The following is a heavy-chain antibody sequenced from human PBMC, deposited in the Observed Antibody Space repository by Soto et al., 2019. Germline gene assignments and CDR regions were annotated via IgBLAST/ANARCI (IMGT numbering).Heavy chain of an antibody. CDR1: GGSISSSSYY. V-gene: IGHV4-39*01. D-gene: IGHD4-17*01. Sequence: QLQLQESGPGLVKPSETLSLTCTVSGGSISSSSYYWGWIRQPPGKGLEWIGSIYYSGSTYYNPSLKSRVTISVDTSKNQFSLKLSSVTAADTAVYYCARSTVTTRIDYWAREPWSPSPQ. CDR2: IYYSGST. CDR3: ARSTVTTRIDY. J-gene: IGHJ4*02.